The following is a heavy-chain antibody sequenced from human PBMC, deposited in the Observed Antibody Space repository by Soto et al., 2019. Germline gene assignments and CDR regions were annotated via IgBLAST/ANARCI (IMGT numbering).Heavy chain of an antibody. D-gene: IGHD5-12*01. CDR2: ISTSGSTV. V-gene: IGHV3-48*03. Sequence: GVSLRLSCAASRFTFSAYEMHWFRQAPGKGLEWVSYISTSGSTVYYADSVKGRFTVSRDNTRNSLYLQMDSLRDEDTALYYCVRYCGTTLCNGVATRTFDYWGQGTLVTVSS. J-gene: IGHJ4*02. CDR1: RFTFSAYE. CDR3: VRYCGTTLCNGVATRTFDY.